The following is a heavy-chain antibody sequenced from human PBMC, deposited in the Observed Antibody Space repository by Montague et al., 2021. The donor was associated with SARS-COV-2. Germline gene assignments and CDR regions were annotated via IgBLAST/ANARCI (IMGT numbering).Heavy chain of an antibody. Sequence: TLSLTCAVYGGSFSGYDWTWIRQSPGKGLEWIGEINQSGSTKYKPSLKSRVTISVDTSKNQFSLQLNSVTPEDTAVYYCARDTRIQLWFDRDYYYGMDVWGQGTTVTVSS. CDR3: ARDTRIQLWFDRDYYYGMDV. D-gene: IGHD5-18*01. V-gene: IGHV4-34*01. CDR2: INQSGST. CDR1: GGSFSGYD. J-gene: IGHJ6*02.